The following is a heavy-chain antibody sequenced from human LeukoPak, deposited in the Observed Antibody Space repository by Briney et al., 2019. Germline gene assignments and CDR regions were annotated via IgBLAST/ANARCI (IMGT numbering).Heavy chain of an antibody. D-gene: IGHD5-12*01. V-gene: IGHV4-4*02. J-gene: IGHJ3*02. CDR1: GGSISSTNW. Sequence: SDTLSLTCAVFGGSISSTNWWSWVRQPPGKGLEWIGEIYHRGTTNYNPSLKSRVIISLDNSKNQFSLKLSSVTAADTAVYYCARGTVGDIWPPNQDDAFDIWGQGTMVTVSS. CDR3: ARGTVGDIWPPNQDDAFDI. CDR2: IYHRGTT.